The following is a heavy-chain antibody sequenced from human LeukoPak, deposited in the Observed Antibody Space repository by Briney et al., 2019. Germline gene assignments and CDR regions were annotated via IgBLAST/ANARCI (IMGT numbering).Heavy chain of an antibody. J-gene: IGHJ4*02. Sequence: PSETLSLTCALYVGSFSGDYWSWIRAPPGKGLWCGWDINHSGSTNYTTSLKSRVTISVDTSKNQFSLKLSSVTAADTAVYYCARGLGYSYGPHFEYWGQGTLVTVSS. D-gene: IGHD5-18*01. CDR3: ARGLGYSYGPHFEY. V-gene: IGHV4-34*01. CDR2: INHSGST. CDR1: VGSFSGDY.